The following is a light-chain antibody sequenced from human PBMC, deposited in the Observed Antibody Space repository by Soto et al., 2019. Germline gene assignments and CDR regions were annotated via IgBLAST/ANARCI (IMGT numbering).Light chain of an antibody. J-gene: IGKJ3*01. Sequence: DIQLTQSPSLLSASVGDRVIITCRASQGINNYVAWFQQKPGKAPKVLIYGASTLQSGVPSRFSGSGSGTEFTLTISSLQPEDFATYFCQQLISYPFTFGPGTKVDIK. CDR2: GAS. CDR1: QGINNY. V-gene: IGKV1-9*01. CDR3: QQLISYPFT.